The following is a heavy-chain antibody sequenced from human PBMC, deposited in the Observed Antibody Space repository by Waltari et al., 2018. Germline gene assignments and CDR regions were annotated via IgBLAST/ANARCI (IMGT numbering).Heavy chain of an antibody. CDR3: ARYGAAAHYFDY. CDR1: GGSISSSNW. CDR2: IYHSGST. Sequence: QVQLQESGPGLVKPSGTLSLTCAVSGGSISSSNWWSWVRQPPGKGLEWIGEIYHSGSTSYNPSLKSRVTISVDTSKNQFSLKLSSVTAADTAVYYCARYGAAAHYFDYWGQGTLVTVSS. D-gene: IGHD3-10*01. V-gene: IGHV4-4*02. J-gene: IGHJ4*02.